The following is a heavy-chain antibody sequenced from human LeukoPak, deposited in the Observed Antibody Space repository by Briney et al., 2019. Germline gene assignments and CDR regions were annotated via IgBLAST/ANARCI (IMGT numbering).Heavy chain of an antibody. CDR3: ARVRAEQYSSGWYQDY. V-gene: IGHV3-11*05. CDR2: ISSSSSYT. CDR1: GFTFSDYY. Sequence: GGSLRLSCAASGFTFSDYYMSWIRQAPGKGLEWVSYISSSSSYTNYADSVKGRFTISRDNAKNSLYLQMNSLRAEDTAVYYCARVRAEQYSSGWYQDYWGQGTLVTVSS. J-gene: IGHJ4*02. D-gene: IGHD6-19*01.